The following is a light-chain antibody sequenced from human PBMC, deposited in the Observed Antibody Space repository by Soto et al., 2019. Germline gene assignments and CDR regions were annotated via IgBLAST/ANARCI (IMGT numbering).Light chain of an antibody. Sequence: DVLVTQSPSSLSAPVGDRVTITCRASQIILTYLSWYQQRPGKAPTLLIYGASTLQRGVPSRFSGSGSGTDFTLTINSLQPEDSATYYCQQTYSTPITFGRGTRLEIK. V-gene: IGKV1-39*01. J-gene: IGKJ5*01. CDR1: QIILTY. CDR3: QQTYSTPIT. CDR2: GAS.